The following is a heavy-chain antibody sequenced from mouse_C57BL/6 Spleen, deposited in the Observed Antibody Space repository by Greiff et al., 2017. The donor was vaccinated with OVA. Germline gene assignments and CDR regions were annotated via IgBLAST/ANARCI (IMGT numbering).Heavy chain of an antibody. CDR1: GYTFTSYG. V-gene: IGHV1-81*01. CDR2: IYPRSGNT. D-gene: IGHD1-1*01. J-gene: IGHJ4*01. CDR3: ARGVITTPHAMDY. Sequence: QGQLQQSGAELARPGASVKLSCKASGYTFTSYGISWVKQRTGQGLEWIGEIYPRSGNTYYNEKFKGKATLTADKSSSTAYMELRSLTSEDSAVYFCARGVITTPHAMDYWGQGTSVTVSS.